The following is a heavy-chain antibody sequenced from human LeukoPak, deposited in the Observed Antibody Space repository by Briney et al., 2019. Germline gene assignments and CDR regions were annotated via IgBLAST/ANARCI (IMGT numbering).Heavy chain of an antibody. CDR1: GASISSSNYY. V-gene: IGHV4-39*01. CDR3: GRPHIGGSDWTDFDC. J-gene: IGHJ4*02. CDR2: IYYSGST. Sequence: SETLSLTCTVSGASISSSNYYWGWIRQPPGKGLEWIASIYYSGSTSYNPSLKSRVTISVDTSKNQFSLKVSSVTAADTAVYYCGRPHIGGSDWTDFDCWGQGTLVTVSS. D-gene: IGHD1-26*01.